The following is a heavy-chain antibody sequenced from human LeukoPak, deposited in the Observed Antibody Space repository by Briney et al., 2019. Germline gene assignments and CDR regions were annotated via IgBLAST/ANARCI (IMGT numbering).Heavy chain of an antibody. D-gene: IGHD2-2*01. CDR2: ISAYNGNT. V-gene: IGHV1-18*01. J-gene: IGHJ6*03. CDR1: GYTFTSYG. Sequence: ASVMLSCKASGYTFTSYGISWVRQAPGQGLEWVGWISAYNGNTNYAQKLQGRVTMTTDTSTGTAYMELRSLRSDDTAVYYCARDADQANYYYYYYMDVWGKGTTVTVSS. CDR3: ARDADQANYYYYYYMDV.